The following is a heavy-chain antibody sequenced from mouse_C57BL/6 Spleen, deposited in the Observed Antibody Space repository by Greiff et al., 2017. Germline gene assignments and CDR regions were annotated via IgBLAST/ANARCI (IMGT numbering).Heavy chain of an antibody. CDR3: VRGYCDGNSYYFDD. D-gene: IGHD2-1*01. CDR1: GFTFNTYA. Sequence: EVMLVESGGGLVQPKGSLKLSCAASGFTFNTYAMHWVRQAPGKGLEWVARIRSKSSNYATYYADSVKDRFTISRDDSQSMLYLKMNNLKTENTAMYYGVRGYCDGNSYYFDDWGQGTTLTVSS. V-gene: IGHV10-3*01. CDR2: IRSKSSNYAT. J-gene: IGHJ2*01.